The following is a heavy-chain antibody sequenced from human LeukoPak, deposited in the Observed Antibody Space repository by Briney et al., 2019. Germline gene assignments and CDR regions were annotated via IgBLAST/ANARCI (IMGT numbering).Heavy chain of an antibody. D-gene: IGHD3-10*01. Sequence: ASVKVSCKVSGYSLSEISMRWVRQAPGKGLEWMGGFDPENGKTVYAQKFQGRVTMTEDTSTDTAHMELSSLRSEDTAVYYCARDRDYYGSGSTRSLLDYYYYMDVWGKGTTVTVSS. V-gene: IGHV1-24*01. J-gene: IGHJ6*03. CDR1: GYSLSEIS. CDR3: ARDRDYYGSGSTRSLLDYYYYMDV. CDR2: FDPENGKT.